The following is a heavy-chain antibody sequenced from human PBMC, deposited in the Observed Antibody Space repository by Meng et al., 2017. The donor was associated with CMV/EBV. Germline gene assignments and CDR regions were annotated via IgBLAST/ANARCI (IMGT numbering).Heavy chain of an antibody. J-gene: IGHJ6*02. Sequence: SETLSLTCTVSGGSVSSGSYYWSWIRQPPGKGLEWIGDIYYSGSTNYNPSLKSRVTISVDTSKNQFSLKLSSVTAADTAVYYCARGYCSGGSCYRGYYYGMDVWGQGTTVTVSS. CDR1: GGSVSSGSYY. CDR2: IYYSGST. D-gene: IGHD2-15*01. V-gene: IGHV4-61*01. CDR3: ARGYCSGGSCYRGYYYGMDV.